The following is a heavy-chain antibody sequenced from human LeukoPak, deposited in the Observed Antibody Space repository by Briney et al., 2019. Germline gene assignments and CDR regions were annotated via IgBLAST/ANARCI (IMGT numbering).Heavy chain of an antibody. CDR2: IYYSGRG. D-gene: IGHD4-17*01. CDR1: GGSISSYY. J-gene: IGHJ5*01. Sequence: PSETLSLTCTVSGGSISSYYWSWIRQPPGKGLEMMGYIYYSGRGNYKPSLKGRVDISLDTSKNRVSLKLTSVTAADTAVYYCARLWRPHDYDNWFDYWGQGSLVTVSS. CDR3: ARLWRPHDYDNWFDY. V-gene: IGHV4-59*01.